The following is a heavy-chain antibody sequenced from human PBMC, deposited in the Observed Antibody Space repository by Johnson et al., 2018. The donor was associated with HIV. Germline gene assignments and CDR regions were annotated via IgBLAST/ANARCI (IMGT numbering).Heavy chain of an antibody. V-gene: IGHV3-66*01. Sequence: VQLVESGGGVVRPGGSLRLPCAASGFTFDDYGMSWVRQAPGKGLEWVSVIYSGGSTYSADSVKGRFTISRDNSKNKLYLQMNSLRAEDTAVDYCARWGRWELGDAFDIWGQGTMVTGSS. CDR1: GFTFDDYG. D-gene: IGHD1-26*01. CDR2: IYSGGST. J-gene: IGHJ3*02. CDR3: ARWGRWELGDAFDI.